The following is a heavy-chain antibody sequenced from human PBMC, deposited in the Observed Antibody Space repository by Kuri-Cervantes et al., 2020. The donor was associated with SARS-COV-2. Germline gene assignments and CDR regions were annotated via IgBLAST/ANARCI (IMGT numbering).Heavy chain of an antibody. D-gene: IGHD3-22*01. J-gene: IGHJ3*02. Sequence: ASVKVSCKASGYTFTSYGISWVRQAPGQGLEWLGRINPNRGDTNYAQRFQGRVTMTRDTSSTTAYMELVSLRSDDTAVYYCARMGPLSNMIVYDALDIWGQGTMVTVSS. V-gene: IGHV1-2*06. CDR2: INPNRGDT. CDR3: ARMGPLSNMIVYDALDI. CDR1: GYTFTSYG.